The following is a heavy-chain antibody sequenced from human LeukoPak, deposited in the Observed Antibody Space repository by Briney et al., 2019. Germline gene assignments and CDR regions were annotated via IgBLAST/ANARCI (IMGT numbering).Heavy chain of an antibody. CDR1: GGSISSHY. V-gene: IGHV4-59*11. Sequence: SSETLSLTCTVSGGSISSHYWSWIRQPPGKGLEWIGNIYYSGSTNYNPSLKSRVTISVDTSKNQFSLKLSSVTAADTAVYYCARTVPTVLRAFDIWGQGTMVTVSS. J-gene: IGHJ3*02. CDR2: IYYSGST. D-gene: IGHD4-17*01. CDR3: ARTVPTVLRAFDI.